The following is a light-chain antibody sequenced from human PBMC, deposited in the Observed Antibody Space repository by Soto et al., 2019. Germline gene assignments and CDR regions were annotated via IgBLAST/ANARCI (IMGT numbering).Light chain of an antibody. Sequence: DVVVTQSPLSLPVTLGQAASISCRSSQSLVYRDGNTYLSWFHQRTGQSPRRLIYKVSNRDSGVPDRFSGSGSGTDFTLKISRVEAEDVGVYYCMQGLQIPPTYGPGTKVDI. CDR2: KVS. CDR3: MQGLQIPPT. J-gene: IGKJ3*01. CDR1: QSLVYRDGNTY. V-gene: IGKV2-30*01.